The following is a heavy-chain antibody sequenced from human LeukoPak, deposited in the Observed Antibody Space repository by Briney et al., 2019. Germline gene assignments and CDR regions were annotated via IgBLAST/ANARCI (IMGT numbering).Heavy chain of an antibody. CDR2: IWYDGSNK. CDR3: ARVGYDSSGYYTSYYYYGMDV. D-gene: IGHD3-22*01. CDR1: GFTFSSYG. J-gene: IGHJ6*02. Sequence: GRSLRLSCAASGFTFSSYGMHWVRQAPGKGLEWVAVIWYDGSNKYYADSVKGRFTISRDNSKNTLYLQMNSLRAEDTAVYYCARVGYDSSGYYTSYYYYGMDVWGQGTTVTVSS. V-gene: IGHV3-33*01.